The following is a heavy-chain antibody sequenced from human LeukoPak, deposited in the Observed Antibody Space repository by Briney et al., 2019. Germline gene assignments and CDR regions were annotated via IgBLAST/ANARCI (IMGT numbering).Heavy chain of an antibody. CDR1: GYTFTHQW. V-gene: IGHV5-51*01. Sequence: GESLRISCKTSGYTFTHQWIGWVRQMSGSGLEWMGIIYPRDSDTIYSPSFQGHVTISADTSINTAYLEWSSLEASDTAIYYCARHSDVIGAIWGQGTLVTVSS. J-gene: IGHJ4*02. D-gene: IGHD3-10*01. CDR3: ARHSDVIGAI. CDR2: IYPRDSDT.